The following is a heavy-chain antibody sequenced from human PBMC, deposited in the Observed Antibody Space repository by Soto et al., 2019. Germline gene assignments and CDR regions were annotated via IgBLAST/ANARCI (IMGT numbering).Heavy chain of an antibody. CDR3: ASGLSGDKVDQ. Sequence: QVQLQESGPGLVKPSQTLSLTCTVSGGSISDGAYYWSWIRQPPGKGLEWIGHIYNSGNTYNNLSLRSRLTISLDTSKSQFSLNLNSVTAADTAVYYCASGLSGDKVDQWGQGTLVTVSS. CDR1: GGSISDGAYY. CDR2: IYNSGNT. D-gene: IGHD2-21*01. J-gene: IGHJ4*02. V-gene: IGHV4-30-4*01.